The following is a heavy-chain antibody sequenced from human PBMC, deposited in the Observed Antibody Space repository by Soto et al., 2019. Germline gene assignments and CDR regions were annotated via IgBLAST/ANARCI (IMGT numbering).Heavy chain of an antibody. CDR1: GFTFRSSW. CDR3: AHTRDPYLYGMDV. J-gene: IGHJ6*02. D-gene: IGHD2-21*01. Sequence: GGSLRLSCEASGFTFRSSWMSWVRQAPGKGLEWVSYIKPDGSETYYVDSVRGRFTISRDNAKNSLYPQMNSLRAEDTALYYCAHTRDPYLYGMDVWGQGTTVTVSS. V-gene: IGHV3-7*01. CDR2: IKPDGSET.